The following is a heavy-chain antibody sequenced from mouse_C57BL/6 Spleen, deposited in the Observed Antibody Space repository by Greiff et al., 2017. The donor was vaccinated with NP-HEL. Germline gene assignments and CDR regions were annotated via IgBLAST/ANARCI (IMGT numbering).Heavy chain of an antibody. D-gene: IGHD1-1*01. CDR3: ASYYGSSYPFAY. CDR2: IYPSDSET. J-gene: IGHJ3*01. CDR1: GYTFTSYW. Sequence: QVQLKQPGAELVRPGSLVKLSCKASGYTFTSYWMDWVKQRPGQGLEWIGNIYPSDSETHYNQKFKDKATLTVDKSSSTAYMQLSSLTSEDSAVYYCASYYGSSYPFAYWGQGTLVTVSA. V-gene: IGHV1-61*01.